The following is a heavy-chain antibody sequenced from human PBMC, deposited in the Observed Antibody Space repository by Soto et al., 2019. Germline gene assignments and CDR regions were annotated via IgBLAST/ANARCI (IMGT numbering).Heavy chain of an antibody. V-gene: IGHV1-18*01. J-gene: IGHJ5*02. D-gene: IGHD3-10*01. CDR3: ARGVGSGSYYNQYNWFDP. Sequence: QVQLVQSGGEVKKPGASVKVSCKASGYTFTNYGISWVRQAPGQGLEWMGWSNVYNGNTKYEQKVQGRVTMTTDTSTRTAYMELRSLRSDDTSVYYCARGVGSGSYYNQYNWFDPWCQGTLVTVSS. CDR2: SNVYNGNT. CDR1: GYTFTNYG.